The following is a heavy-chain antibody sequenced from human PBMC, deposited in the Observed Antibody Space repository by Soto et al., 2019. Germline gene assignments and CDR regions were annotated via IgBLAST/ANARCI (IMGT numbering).Heavy chain of an antibody. CDR3: AKDGYGDRPYYFDY. CDR2: IGSRGGST. D-gene: IGHD4-17*01. Sequence: EVQLLESGGGLVQPGGSLRLSCAASGFTFSTYALNWVRQAPGKGLEWVSAIGSRGGSTYFADSVKGRFSISRDSSKNTLYLQMNSLRAEDTAVYYCAKDGYGDRPYYFDYWGQGTLVTVSS. J-gene: IGHJ4*02. CDR1: GFTFSTYA. V-gene: IGHV3-23*01.